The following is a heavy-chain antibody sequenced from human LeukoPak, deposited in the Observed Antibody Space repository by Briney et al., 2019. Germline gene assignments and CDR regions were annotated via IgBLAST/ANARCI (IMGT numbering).Heavy chain of an antibody. CDR3: AKDILNWEFDY. J-gene: IGHJ4*02. V-gene: IGHV3-23*01. D-gene: IGHD7-27*01. Sequence: GGSLRLSCAASGFSFSNNAMSWVRQAPGKGLEWVSASGSDGGTCYADSVKGRFTISRDKSKNTLYLQMNSLRAEDTAVYYCAKDILNWEFDYWGQGTLVTVSS. CDR2: SGSDGGT. CDR1: GFSFSNNA.